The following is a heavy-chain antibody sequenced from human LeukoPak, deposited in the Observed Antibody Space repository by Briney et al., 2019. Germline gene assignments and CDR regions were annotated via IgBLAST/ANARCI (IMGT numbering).Heavy chain of an antibody. CDR3: ARDSYSLLYDILTGYYIPNSFDY. Sequence: EASVKVSCKASGYTFTSYDINWVRQATGQGLEWMGWMNPNSGNTIYAQKFQGRVTMTTDTSTSTAYMELRSLRSDDTAVYYCARDSYSLLYDILTGYYIPNSFDYWGQGTLVTVSS. J-gene: IGHJ4*02. CDR1: GYTFTSYD. CDR2: MNPNSGNT. V-gene: IGHV1-8*02. D-gene: IGHD3-9*01.